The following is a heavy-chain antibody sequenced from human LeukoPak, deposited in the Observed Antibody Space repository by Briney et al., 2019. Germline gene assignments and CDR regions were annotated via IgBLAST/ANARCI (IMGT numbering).Heavy chain of an antibody. CDR3: ARNIQEQWLLQGY. CDR2: INPNSGGT. D-gene: IGHD6-19*01. CDR1: GYTFTDYY. Sequence: ASVKVSCKASGYTFTDYYMHWVRQAPGQGLEWMGWINPNSGGTNYAQKFQGRVTMTRDTSISTAYMEVSRLRSDDTAVYYCARNIQEQWLLQGYWGQGTLVTVSS. J-gene: IGHJ4*02. V-gene: IGHV1-2*02.